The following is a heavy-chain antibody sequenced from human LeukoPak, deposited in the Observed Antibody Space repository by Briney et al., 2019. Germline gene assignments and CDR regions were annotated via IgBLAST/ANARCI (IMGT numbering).Heavy chain of an antibody. CDR3: ARDSNGYCSGGSCYGGYNWFDP. Sequence: PSETLSLTCTVSGGSISSYYWSWIRQPPGKGLEWIGYIYYSGSTNYNPSLKSRVTISVDTSKNQFSLKLSSVTAADTAVYYCARDSNGYCSGGSCYGGYNWFDPWGQGTLVTVSS. CDR2: IYYSGST. CDR1: GGSISSYY. J-gene: IGHJ5*02. V-gene: IGHV4-59*01. D-gene: IGHD2-15*01.